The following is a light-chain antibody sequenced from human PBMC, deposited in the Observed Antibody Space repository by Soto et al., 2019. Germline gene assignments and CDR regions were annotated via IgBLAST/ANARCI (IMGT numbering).Light chain of an antibody. Sequence: EVVLTQSPDTLSLSPGEPATLSCRASQSVDRYVAWYQPKLGQAPRLLIYDAYTRATGVAARFTGSGSATDFSLTITSLEPEDFAVYYCQQRAKWPSTFGPGTKVE. CDR3: QQRAKWPST. V-gene: IGKV3-11*01. CDR2: DAY. CDR1: QSVDRY. J-gene: IGKJ2*02.